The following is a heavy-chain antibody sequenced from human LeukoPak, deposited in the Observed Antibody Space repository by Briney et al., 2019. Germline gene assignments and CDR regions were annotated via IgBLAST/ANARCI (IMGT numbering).Heavy chain of an antibody. D-gene: IGHD3-22*01. V-gene: IGHV4-59*01. CDR3: ARGGGYYFYYFDY. CDR1: GGSISSYY. J-gene: IGHJ4*02. Sequence: SETLSLTCTVSGGSISSYYWSWIRQPPGKGLEWIGYIYYSGSTNYNPSLKSRVTISVDTSKNQFSLKLSSVTAADTAVYYCARGGGYYFYYFDYWGQGTLVTVSS. CDR2: IYYSGST.